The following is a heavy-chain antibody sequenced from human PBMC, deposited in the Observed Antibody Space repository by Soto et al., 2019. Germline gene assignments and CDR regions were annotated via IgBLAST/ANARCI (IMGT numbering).Heavy chain of an antibody. J-gene: IGHJ5*02. CDR3: ARDLVVPAAPDGDDWFDP. V-gene: IGHV6-1*01. Sequence: TLSLTCAISGDSVSSNSASWNWIRQSPSRGLEWLGRTYYRSKWYNDYAVSVKSRITISPDTSKNQFSLQLNSVTPEDTAVYYCARDLVVPAAPDGDDWFDPWGQGTLVTVSS. D-gene: IGHD2-2*01. CDR2: TYYRSKWYN. CDR1: GDSVSSNSAS.